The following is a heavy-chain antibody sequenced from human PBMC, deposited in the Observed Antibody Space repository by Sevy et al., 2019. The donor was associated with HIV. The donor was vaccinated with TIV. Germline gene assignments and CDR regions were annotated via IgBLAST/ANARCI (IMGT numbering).Heavy chain of an antibody. V-gene: IGHV3-30*18. CDR1: GFTVSSYG. Sequence: GGSLRLSCVASGFTVSSYGMAWVRQAPGKGLEWVAVISFDGNYEDYADSVKGRFTISRDNSKKTVYLQMNSLRPEDTAVYYCAKPHRVTTTLDYFDSWGQGTLVTVSS. CDR3: AKPHRVTTTLDYFDS. D-gene: IGHD1-1*01. J-gene: IGHJ4*02. CDR2: ISFDGNYE.